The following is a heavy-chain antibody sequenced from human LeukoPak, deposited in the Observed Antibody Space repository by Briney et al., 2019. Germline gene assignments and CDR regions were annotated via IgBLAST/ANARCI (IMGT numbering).Heavy chain of an antibody. Sequence: SETLSLTCTVSGGSISSRSYYWGWIRQPPGKGLEWIGIIYYSGSTYSNPSLRSRVTISVDTSKNQFSLKLSSVTAADTAVYYCASFYCSGGSCYQYYYYYYMDVWGKGTTVTISS. CDR1: GGSISSRSYY. CDR2: IYYSGST. J-gene: IGHJ6*03. V-gene: IGHV4-39*01. CDR3: ASFYCSGGSCYQYYYYYYMDV. D-gene: IGHD2-15*01.